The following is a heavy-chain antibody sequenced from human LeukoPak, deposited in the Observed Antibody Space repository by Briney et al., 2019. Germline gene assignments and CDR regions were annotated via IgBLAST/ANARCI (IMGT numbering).Heavy chain of an antibody. V-gene: IGHV4-61*05. J-gene: IGHJ4*02. CDR1: GGSISSSSFY. CDR3: ARVVPDLYGDYYFDY. CDR2: IYYSGST. Sequence: SETLSLTCTVSGGSISSSSFYWAWIRQPPGKGLEWIGYIYYSGSTNYNPSLKSRVTISVDTSKNQFSLKLSSVTAADTAVYYCARVVPDLYGDYYFDYWGQGTLVTVSS. D-gene: IGHD4-17*01.